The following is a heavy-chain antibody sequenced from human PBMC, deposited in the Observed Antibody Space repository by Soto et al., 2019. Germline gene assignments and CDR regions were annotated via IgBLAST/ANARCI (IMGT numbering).Heavy chain of an antibody. Sequence: EVQLVESGGGLVQPGGSLRLSCAASGFTFSDHYMDWVRQAPGKGLQWVGRTRNRANGYTTEYAASVKGRFTVSRDDSKNSLYLQMNSLQTEDTAVYYCARGSSRFQAPKYYYAMDVWGQWTTVTVSS. CDR1: GFTFSDHY. V-gene: IGHV3-72*01. J-gene: IGHJ6*02. CDR2: TRNRANGYTT. D-gene: IGHD6-13*01. CDR3: ARGSSRFQAPKYYYAMDV.